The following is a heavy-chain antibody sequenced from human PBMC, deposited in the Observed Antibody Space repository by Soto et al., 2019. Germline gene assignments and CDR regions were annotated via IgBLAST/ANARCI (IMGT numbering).Heavy chain of an antibody. J-gene: IGHJ6*02. Sequence: EVQLVESGGGLVQPGGSLKLSCAASGFTFSGSAMHWVRQASGKGLEWVGRIRSKANSYATAYAASVKGRFTISRDDSKNTAYLQMNSLKTEDTAVYYCTRQQDYYGSGSYEEYYYYYGMDVWGQGTTVTVSS. V-gene: IGHV3-73*02. CDR2: IRSKANSYAT. D-gene: IGHD3-10*01. CDR1: GFTFSGSA. CDR3: TRQQDYYGSGSYEEYYYYYGMDV.